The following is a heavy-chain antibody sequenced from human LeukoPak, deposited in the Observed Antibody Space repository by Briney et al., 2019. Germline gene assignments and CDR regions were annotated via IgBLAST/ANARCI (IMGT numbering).Heavy chain of an antibody. CDR1: GFTFSDYW. Sequence: GGSLRLSCVASGFTFSDYWMHWVRQAPGKGLMWVSRLNRDGSTTTYADSVKGRFTISRDNAKNTLYLQMNSLGAEDTAVYYCARGDPATWGAYCGGDCYSFDSWGQGTLFTVSS. CDR2: LNRDGSTT. J-gene: IGHJ4*02. CDR3: ARGDPATWGAYCGGDCYSFDS. D-gene: IGHD2-21*02. V-gene: IGHV3-74*01.